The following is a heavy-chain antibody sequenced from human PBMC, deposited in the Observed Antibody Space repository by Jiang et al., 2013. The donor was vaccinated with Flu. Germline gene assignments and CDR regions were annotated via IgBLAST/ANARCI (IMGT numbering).Heavy chain of an antibody. V-gene: IGHV6-1*01. CDR2: TYYRSKWSY. CDR1: GDSVSSNSAA. D-gene: IGHD1-1*01. Sequence: TSQTLSLTCAISGDSVSSNSAAWNWIRQSPSRGLEWLGRTYYRSKWSYNYGLSVKSRVTINPDTSKNQFSLQLNSVTPEDTAVYYCARGGADDLHFDYWGQGTLVTVSS. CDR3: ARGGADDLHFDY. J-gene: IGHJ4*02.